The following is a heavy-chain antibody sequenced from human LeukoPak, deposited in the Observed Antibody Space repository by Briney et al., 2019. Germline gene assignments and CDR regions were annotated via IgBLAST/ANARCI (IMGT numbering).Heavy chain of an antibody. Sequence: PSETLSLTCTVSGGSISSSSYYWGWIRQPPGEGLEWIGSIYYSGSTYYNPSLKSRVTISVDTSKNQFSLKLSSVTAADTAVYYCARGHYYYNSGSYYYMDVWGKGTKVTISS. D-gene: IGHD3-10*01. J-gene: IGHJ6*03. CDR2: IYYSGST. CDR1: GGSISSSSYY. V-gene: IGHV4-39*07. CDR3: ARGHYYYNSGSYYYMDV.